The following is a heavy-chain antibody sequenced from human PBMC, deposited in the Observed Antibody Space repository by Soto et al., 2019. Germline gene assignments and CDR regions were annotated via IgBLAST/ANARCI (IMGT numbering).Heavy chain of an antibody. J-gene: IGHJ4*02. V-gene: IGHV3-53*01. CDR2: IYSSGST. CDR3: VKDHCGGDCYSEPYFDF. Sequence: PGGSLRLSCAASGFTVSNNYMTWVRQAPGKGLEWVSFIYSSGSTYYADSVKGRFTISRDNSKNTVYLQMNSLRVEDTAVYYCVKDHCGGDCYSEPYFDFWGRGSQVTVSS. D-gene: IGHD2-21*02. CDR1: GFTVSNNY.